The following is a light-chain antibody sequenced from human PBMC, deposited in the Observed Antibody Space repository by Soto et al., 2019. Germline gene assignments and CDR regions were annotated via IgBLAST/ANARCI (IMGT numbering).Light chain of an antibody. Sequence: EIVLTHSQGSLLFSPGERATLSCRAIQSVSSNLLAWYQEKPGQAPRLLIYGASSRATGIPDRFSGSGSGTDFTLTISRLEPEDFAVYYCRQYGRSLASAIGGGTKVDIK. J-gene: IGKJ4*01. CDR1: QSVSSNL. CDR3: RQYGRSLASA. V-gene: IGKV3-20*01. CDR2: GAS.